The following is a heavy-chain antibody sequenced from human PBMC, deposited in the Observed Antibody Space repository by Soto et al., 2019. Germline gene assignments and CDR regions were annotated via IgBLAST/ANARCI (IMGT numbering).Heavy chain of an antibody. CDR3: ARDPRSITGATSSEDFQH. J-gene: IGHJ1*01. Sequence: QAQLMQSGAEVKKPGSSVKVSCKASGGTFSGDAINWVRQAPGQGLEGMGGIIPLLGITDYGQKFQGRITIDADESTGTNYMDLRGMRYEDTAVYYCARDPRSITGATSSEDFQHWGQGTLVRVSS. D-gene: IGHD1-20*01. CDR2: IIPLLGIT. V-gene: IGHV1-69*01. CDR1: GGTFSGDA.